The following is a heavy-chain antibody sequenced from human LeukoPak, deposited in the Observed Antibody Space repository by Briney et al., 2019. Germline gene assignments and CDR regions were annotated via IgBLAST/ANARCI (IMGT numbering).Heavy chain of an antibody. CDR2: ISDYSGNT. CDR1: GYTFTNYG. V-gene: IGHV1-18*01. Sequence: GASVKVSCKASGYTFTNYGISWVRQAPGQGLEWMGWISDYSGNTNYAQKFQGRVTMTTDTYTSTAYMEVRSLRSDDTAIYYCARDLYSTTWLPSPIDYWGQGTLVTVSS. J-gene: IGHJ4*02. CDR3: ARDLYSTTWLPSPIDY. D-gene: IGHD6-13*01.